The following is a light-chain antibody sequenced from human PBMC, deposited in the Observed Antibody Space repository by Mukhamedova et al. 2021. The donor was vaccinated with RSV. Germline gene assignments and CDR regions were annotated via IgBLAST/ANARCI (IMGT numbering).Light chain of an antibody. Sequence: ITISCSGSSSNIGSNTVNWYQQLPGTAPKLVIYSNNQRPSGVPDRFPGSKSGTSASLAISAVQSEDAADYYCATWDDSLNGPVF. V-gene: IGLV1-44*01. CDR2: SNN. CDR1: SSNIGSNT. CDR3: ATWDDSLNGPV. J-gene: IGLJ5*01.